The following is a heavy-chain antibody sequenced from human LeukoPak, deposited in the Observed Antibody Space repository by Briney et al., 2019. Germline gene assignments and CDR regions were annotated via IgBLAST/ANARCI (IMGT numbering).Heavy chain of an antibody. CDR1: GHSIISSY. J-gene: IGHJ5*01. D-gene: IGHD3-22*01. CDR2: IYTSGRP. Sequence: SESLPLAFSIPGHSIISSYGGWIRQPAGRGLEWVGRIYTSGRPNYNPSRKSRVNLSLDPSKNQFSLKLSSLTAADTAVHYCARLSGYYYALPGWFDSWRQGTLVTVSS. CDR3: ARLSGYYYALPGWFDS. V-gene: IGHV4-4*07.